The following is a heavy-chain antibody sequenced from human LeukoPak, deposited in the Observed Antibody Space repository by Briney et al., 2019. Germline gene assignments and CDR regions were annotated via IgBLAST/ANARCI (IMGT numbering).Heavy chain of an antibody. J-gene: IGHJ5*02. CDR3: ARRDSGGWFHYNWFDP. D-gene: IGHD2-15*01. CDR2: VYYSGTT. Sequence: PSETLSLTCAVSGDSISSRHYYWAWIRQPPGKGLEWIGNVYYSGTTHYNPSLQSRVTISVDTSKNQFSLKVNSVTAADTAMYYCARRDSGGWFHYNWFDPWGQGTLVTVSP. CDR1: GDSISSRHYY. V-gene: IGHV4-39*01.